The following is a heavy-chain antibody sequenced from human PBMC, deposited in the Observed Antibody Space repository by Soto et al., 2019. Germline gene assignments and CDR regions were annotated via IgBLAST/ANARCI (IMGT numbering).Heavy chain of an antibody. CDR1: GGTFSSNA. V-gene: IGHV1-69*06. J-gene: IGHJ6*02. CDR3: ARGAVMSVIPPRYTTDV. CDR2: IIPIYDTS. Sequence: QPQLVQSGAELKKPGSSVKVSCKASGGTFSSNAISWVRQAPGQGLEWLGGIIPIYDTSNYAEKFQRRVTISADRSTSTAYMELRSLRSEDTAVYYCARGAVMSVIPPRYTTDVWGQGTTVTVSS. D-gene: IGHD2-8*02.